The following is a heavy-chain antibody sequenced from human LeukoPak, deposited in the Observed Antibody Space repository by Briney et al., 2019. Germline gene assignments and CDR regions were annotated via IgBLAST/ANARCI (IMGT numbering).Heavy chain of an antibody. CDR2: IYHSGST. D-gene: IGHD3-22*01. Sequence: PSETLSLTCTVSGGSISSNSYYWGWIRQPPGKGLEWIGSIYHSGSTYYNPSLKSRVTISVDTSKNQFSLKLSSVTAADTAVYYCAREGDPMIVVVKFDYWGQGTLVTVSS. CDR1: GGSISSNSYY. V-gene: IGHV4-39*07. CDR3: AREGDPMIVVVKFDY. J-gene: IGHJ4*02.